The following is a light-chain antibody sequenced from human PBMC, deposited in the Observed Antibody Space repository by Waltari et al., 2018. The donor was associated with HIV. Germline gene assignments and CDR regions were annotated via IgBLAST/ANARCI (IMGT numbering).Light chain of an antibody. J-gene: IGKJ2*01. V-gene: IGKV3-20*01. CDR2: GAS. CDR1: QNVSSAY. Sequence: EGVLTQSPGTLSLSPGERAPLSCRASQNVSSAYLAWYQQKPGQAPRVLIYGASSRATGIPDRFSGSGSGTDFTLTISRLDPEDFAVYYCQQYGTSPPYTFGQGTRLDIK. CDR3: QQYGTSPPYT.